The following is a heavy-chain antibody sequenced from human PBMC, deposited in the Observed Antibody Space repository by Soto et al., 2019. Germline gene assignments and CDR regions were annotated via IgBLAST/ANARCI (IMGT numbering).Heavy chain of an antibody. V-gene: IGHV3-15*07. J-gene: IGHJ3*01. CDR3: TTDGSFGGVVVAVHL. CDR1: GFSFRDAW. CDR2: IKSKAAGGAI. D-gene: IGHD3-10*01. Sequence: EVQMVESGGGLVKPGGSLRLSCAVSGFSFRDAWMNWVRQAPGKGLEWVGRIKSKAAGGAIDYAAPVKGRFTISRDDSKDTLYLQINSLKTEDTAMYYCTTDGSFGGVVVAVHLWGQGTMLSVSS.